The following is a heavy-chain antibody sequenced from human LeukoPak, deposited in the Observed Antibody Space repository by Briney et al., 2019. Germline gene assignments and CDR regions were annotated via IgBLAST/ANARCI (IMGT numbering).Heavy chain of an antibody. J-gene: IGHJ4*02. V-gene: IGHV1-69*04. CDR3: ARGDNYYDSSGYQRD. D-gene: IGHD3-22*01. CDR1: GGTFSSYV. Sequence: SVKVSCKAPGGTFSSYVISWVRQAPGQGLEWMGRIIPILGIANYAQKFQGRVTITADKSTSTAYMELSSLRSEDTAVYYCARGDNYYDSSGYQRDWGQGTLVTVSS. CDR2: IIPILGIA.